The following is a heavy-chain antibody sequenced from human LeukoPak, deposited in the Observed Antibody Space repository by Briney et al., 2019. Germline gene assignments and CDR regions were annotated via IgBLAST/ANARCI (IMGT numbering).Heavy chain of an antibody. V-gene: IGHV3-21*01. CDR3: SNPQSSRPGDFDY. D-gene: IGHD5-24*01. CDR1: GFTFGSYS. CDR2: ISGSGTSI. Sequence: GGSLRLSCTASGFTFGSYSMNWVRQSPGKGLEWISSISGSGTSIKFANSLKGRFSVSRDNAKSSVYLHLSSLRAEDSGIYYCSNPQSSRPGDFDYWGQGILVTVTS. J-gene: IGHJ4*02.